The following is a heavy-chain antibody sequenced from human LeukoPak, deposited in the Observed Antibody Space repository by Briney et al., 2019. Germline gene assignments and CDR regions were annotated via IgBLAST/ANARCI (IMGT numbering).Heavy chain of an antibody. CDR2: ISSRSSTT. Sequence: GGSLRLSCAASGFTFSSYSLNWVRQAPGKGLEWVSHISSRSSTTYYADSVKGRFTISRDNAKNSLYLQMNSLRAEDTAVYYCARAPRWLQSADFDYWGQGTLVTVSS. D-gene: IGHD5-24*01. J-gene: IGHJ4*02. CDR3: ARAPRWLQSADFDY. V-gene: IGHV3-48*04. CDR1: GFTFSSYS.